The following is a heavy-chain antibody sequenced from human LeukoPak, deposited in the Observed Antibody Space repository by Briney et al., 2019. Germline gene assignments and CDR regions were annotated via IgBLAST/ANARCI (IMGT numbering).Heavy chain of an antibody. CDR3: ARSRGYCSSTSCYRYWFDP. D-gene: IGHD2-2*02. J-gene: IGHJ5*02. Sequence: ASVKVSCKASGYTFTGYYMHWVRQAPGQGPEWMGWINPNSGGTNYAQKFQGRVTMTRDTSISTAYMELSRLRSDDTAVYYCARSRGYCSSTSCYRYWFDPWGQGTLVTVSS. V-gene: IGHV1-2*02. CDR1: GYTFTGYY. CDR2: INPNSGGT.